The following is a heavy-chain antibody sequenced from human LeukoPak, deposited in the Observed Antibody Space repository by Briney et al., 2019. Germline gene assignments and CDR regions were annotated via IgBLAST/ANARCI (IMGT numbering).Heavy chain of an antibody. D-gene: IGHD3-16*02. V-gene: IGHV4-39*01. CDR2: IYYSGST. CDR1: GGSISSSSYY. CDR3: ARQLDYDYVWGSYRPVDY. J-gene: IGHJ4*02. Sequence: SETLSLTCTVSGGSISSSSYYWGWIRQPPRKGLEWIGSIYYSGSTYYNPSLKSRVTISVDTSKNQFSLKLSSVTAADTAVYYCARQLDYDYVWGSYRPVDYWGQGTLVTVSS.